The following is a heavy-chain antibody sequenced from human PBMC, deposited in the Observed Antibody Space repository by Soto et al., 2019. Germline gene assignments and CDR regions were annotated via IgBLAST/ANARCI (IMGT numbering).Heavy chain of an antibody. D-gene: IGHD2-2*01. V-gene: IGHV4-59*01. CDR1: GGSISSYY. J-gene: IGHJ6*02. CDR2: IYYSGST. CDR3: ARVVPAAPSYYYYGMDV. Sequence: PSETLSLTCTVSGGSISSYYWSWIRQPPGKGLEWIGYIYYSGSTNYNPSLKSRVTISVDTSKNQFSLKLSSVTAADTAVYYCARVVPAAPSYYYYGMDVWGQGTTVTVSS.